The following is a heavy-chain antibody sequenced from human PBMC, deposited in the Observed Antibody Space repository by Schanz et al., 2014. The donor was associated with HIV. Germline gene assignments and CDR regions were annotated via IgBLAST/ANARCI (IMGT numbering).Heavy chain of an antibody. J-gene: IGHJ4*02. CDR2: IWYDGGNK. CDR3: AKVGRIYSTTWIDH. Sequence: QVQLVESGGGVVQPGRSLRLSCAASGFNFSSYGMHWVRQAPGKGLEWVALIWYDGGNKYYADSVEGRFTISRDNSKNTVYLQMNSLRGEDSAVYYCAKVGRIYSTTWIDHWGQGTLVTVSS. CDR1: GFNFSSYG. V-gene: IGHV3-33*06. D-gene: IGHD6-13*01.